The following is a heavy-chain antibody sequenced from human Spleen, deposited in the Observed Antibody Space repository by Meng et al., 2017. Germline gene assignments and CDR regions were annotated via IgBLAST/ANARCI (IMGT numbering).Heavy chain of an antibody. CDR3: ARGSTSAGYSSGWYHFDY. CDR1: GHNFPDYW. D-gene: IGHD6-19*01. V-gene: IGHV1-2*06. J-gene: IGHJ4*02. CDR2: IDPDNDHT. Sequence: LVKSAVAVKEPVALVKVSRNPSGHNFPDYWIHWLRQAPGQGLEWMGRIDPDNDHTQYTQNFQGRVTMTSDTSLSTVYMELNGLRSDDTAVYYCARGSTSAGYSSGWYHFDYWGQGTLVTVSS.